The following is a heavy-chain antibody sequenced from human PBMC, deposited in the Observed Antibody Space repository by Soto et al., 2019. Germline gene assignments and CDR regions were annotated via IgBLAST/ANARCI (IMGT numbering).Heavy chain of an antibody. V-gene: IGHV4-61*01. J-gene: IGHJ6*02. CDR3: AGEIPRDGYNFGSGGMDV. CDR2: ISTSGNT. CDR1: GGSGRSENYY. Sequence: SETLSLTCTVSGGSGRSENYYWSWIRQPPGKGLEWIGFISTSGNTNYNPSLKSRVTISLDTSKNQFSLKLSSLTAADTAVYYCAGEIPRDGYNFGSGGMDVWGQGTTLTSP. D-gene: IGHD5-12*01.